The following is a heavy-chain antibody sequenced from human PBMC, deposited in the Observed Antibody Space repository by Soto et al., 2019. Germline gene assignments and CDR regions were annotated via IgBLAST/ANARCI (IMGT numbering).Heavy chain of an antibody. J-gene: IGHJ4*02. CDR2: ITRGVDRT. Sequence: GGSLRLSCAASGFTFSSYAMHWVRQAPGKGLERVSHITRGVDRTYYADSVKGRFTISRDNSKNTMYLQLDSLRVEDTAVYFCARGEYSGSYYVFWGQGTLVTVSS. CDR3: ARGEYSGSYYVF. V-gene: IGHV3-23*01. D-gene: IGHD3-10*01. CDR1: GFTFSSYA.